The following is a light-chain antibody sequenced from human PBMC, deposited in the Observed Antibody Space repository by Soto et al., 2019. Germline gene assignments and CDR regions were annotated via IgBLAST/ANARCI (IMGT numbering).Light chain of an antibody. Sequence: AIRMTQSPSSLSASTGDRVTITCRASQGISSYLAWYQQKPGKAPKLLIYAASTLQSGVPSRFSGSGSGTDFTLTISCLQSEDFATYYCQQYYSYPPLPFGGGTKVDIK. J-gene: IGKJ4*01. CDR3: QQYYSYPPLP. V-gene: IGKV1-8*01. CDR2: AAS. CDR1: QGISSY.